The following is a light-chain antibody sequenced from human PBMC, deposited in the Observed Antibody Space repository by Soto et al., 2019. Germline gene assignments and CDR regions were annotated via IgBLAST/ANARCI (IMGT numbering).Light chain of an antibody. Sequence: DIVMTQSPDSLAVSLGDRASINCKSSQNVLYSSNNKNYLAWYQQKPGQPPKLLIYWASTRESGVPDRFSGSGSGTDFTLTISSLQAEDAAVYYCQQYYSTPPVTFGQGTKVEIK. V-gene: IGKV4-1*01. CDR1: QNVLYSSNNKNY. CDR2: WAS. CDR3: QQYYSTPPVT. J-gene: IGKJ1*01.